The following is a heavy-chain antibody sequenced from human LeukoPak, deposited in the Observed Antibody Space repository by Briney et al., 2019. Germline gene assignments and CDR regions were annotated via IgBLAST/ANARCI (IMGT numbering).Heavy chain of an antibody. V-gene: IGHV1-46*01. CDR2: INPSGGST. J-gene: IGHJ4*02. D-gene: IGHD3-9*01. CDR3: ATAPRAEYYDILTGYYDY. CDR1: GYTFTSHY. Sequence: ASVKVSCKASGYTFTSHYMHWVRQAPGQGLEWMGIINPSGGSTSYAQKFQGRVTMTRDTSTSTVYMELSSLRSEDTAVYYCATAPRAEYYDILTGYYDYWGQGTLVTVSS.